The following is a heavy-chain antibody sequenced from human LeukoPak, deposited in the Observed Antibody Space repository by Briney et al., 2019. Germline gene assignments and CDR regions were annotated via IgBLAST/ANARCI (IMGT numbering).Heavy chain of an antibody. J-gene: IGHJ4*02. CDR3: ARGRYYYETSGYFDY. CDR2: ISYEGTDK. Sequence: GGSLRLSCVASGFTFNSYAFNWVRQAPGKGLEWVALISYEGTDKYYADSVKGRFTTSRDNSKNTLYLQMNSLRIEDTAVYYCARGRYYYETSGYFDYWGQGTLVTVSS. V-gene: IGHV3-30-3*01. CDR1: GFTFNSYA. D-gene: IGHD3-22*01.